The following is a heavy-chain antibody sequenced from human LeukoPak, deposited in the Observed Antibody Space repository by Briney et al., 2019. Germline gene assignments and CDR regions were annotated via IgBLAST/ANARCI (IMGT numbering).Heavy chain of an antibody. CDR3: ARHYYYYGMDV. CDR2: INHSGST. J-gene: IGHJ6*02. CDR1: GGSFSGYY. Sequence: PSETLSLTCAVYGGSFSGYYWSWIRQPPGKGLEWLGEINHSGSTNYNPSLKSRVTISVDTSKNQFSLKLSSVTAADTAVYYCARHYYYYGMDVWGQGTTVTVSS. V-gene: IGHV4-34*01.